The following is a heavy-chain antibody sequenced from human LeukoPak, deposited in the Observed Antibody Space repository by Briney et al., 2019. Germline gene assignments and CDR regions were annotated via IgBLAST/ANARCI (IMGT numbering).Heavy chain of an antibody. Sequence: GGSLRLSCAASGFTFSSYSMNWVRQAPGKGLEWVSSISSSSSYIYYADSVKGRFTISRDNAKNSLYLQMNSLGAEDTAVYYCARDRLMYSSSSGDAFDIWGQGTMVTVSS. J-gene: IGHJ3*02. D-gene: IGHD6-6*01. V-gene: IGHV3-21*01. CDR2: ISSSSSYI. CDR3: ARDRLMYSSSSGDAFDI. CDR1: GFTFSSYS.